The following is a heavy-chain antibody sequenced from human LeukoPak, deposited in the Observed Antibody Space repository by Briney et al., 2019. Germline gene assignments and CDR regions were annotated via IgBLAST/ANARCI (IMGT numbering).Heavy chain of an antibody. V-gene: IGHV4-30-4*01. J-gene: IGHJ4*02. Sequence: SQTLSLTCTVSGGSISSGDYYWSWIRQPPGKGLEWIGYIYYSGSTYYNPSLKSRVTISVDTSKNQFSLKLSSVTAADTAVYYGARYIAAAGHDYWGQGTLVTVSS. CDR3: ARYIAAAGHDY. CDR1: GGSISSGDYY. D-gene: IGHD6-13*01. CDR2: IYYSGST.